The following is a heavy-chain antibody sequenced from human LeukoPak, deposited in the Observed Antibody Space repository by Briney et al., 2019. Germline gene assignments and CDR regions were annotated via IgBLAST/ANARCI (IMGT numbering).Heavy chain of an antibody. Sequence: SETLSLTCAVYGGSFSGYYWSWIRQPPGKGLEWIGSICYSGSTYYNPYLKSRVTISVETSKNQFSLKLSTVTAADTAVYYCARADSGSYLWGQGTLVTVSS. J-gene: IGHJ5*02. CDR1: GGSFSGYY. V-gene: IGHV4-39*07. CDR2: ICYSGST. D-gene: IGHD1-26*01. CDR3: ARADSGSYL.